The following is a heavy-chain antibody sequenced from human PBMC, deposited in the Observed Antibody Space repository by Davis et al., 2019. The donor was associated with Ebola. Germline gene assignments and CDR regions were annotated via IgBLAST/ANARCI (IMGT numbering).Heavy chain of an antibody. CDR3: ARNTGRYFDF. J-gene: IGHJ4*02. Sequence: SQTLSLTCAISGDSVSSNSAAWNWIRQSPSRGLEWLGRTFYRSKWFNEYAVSVRGRMTVNPDTSKNQLSLQLNSVTPDDTGVYFCARNTGRYFDFWGQGSLVTVSP. CDR1: GDSVSSNSAA. V-gene: IGHV6-1*01. D-gene: IGHD2-8*02. CDR2: TFYRSKWFN.